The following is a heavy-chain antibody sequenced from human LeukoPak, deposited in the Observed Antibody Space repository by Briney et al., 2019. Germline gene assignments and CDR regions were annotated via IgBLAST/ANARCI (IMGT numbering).Heavy chain of an antibody. CDR1: GGSFSGYY. CDR2: ISHSGST. Sequence: SETLSLTCAVYGGSFSGYYWSWIRQPPGKGLEWIGEISHSGSTNYNPALKSRVTISVDTSKNQFSLKLSSVTAADTAVYYCARAQVCSSTSCYTRPFDYWGQGTLVTVSS. V-gene: IGHV4-34*01. D-gene: IGHD2-2*02. J-gene: IGHJ4*02. CDR3: ARAQVCSSTSCYTRPFDY.